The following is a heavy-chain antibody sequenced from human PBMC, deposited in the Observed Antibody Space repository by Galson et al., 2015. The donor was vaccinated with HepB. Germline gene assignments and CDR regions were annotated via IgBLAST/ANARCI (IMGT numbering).Heavy chain of an antibody. CDR2: ISGSGGST. CDR1: GFTFSSYA. CDR3: AKSKKQAVAGPWADY. Sequence: SLRLSCAASGFTFSSYAMSWVRQAPGKGLEWVSAISGSGGSTYYADSVKGRFTISRDNSKNTLYLQMNSLRAEDTAVYYCAKSKKQAVAGPWADYWGQGTLVTVSS. D-gene: IGHD6-19*01. J-gene: IGHJ4*02. V-gene: IGHV3-23*01.